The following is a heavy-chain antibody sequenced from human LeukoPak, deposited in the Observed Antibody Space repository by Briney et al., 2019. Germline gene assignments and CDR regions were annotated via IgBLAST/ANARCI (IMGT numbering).Heavy chain of an antibody. V-gene: IGHV3-21*06. Sequence: GGSLRLSCAASGFTVSSYSMHWVRQAPGKGLDWVSSISSNSIYIYYATSVEGRFTISRDNAKNSLYLQMNTLRAEDTAVYYCATTLLFEKGGNSVNYFRPWGRGPLVPVSS. D-gene: IGHD4-23*01. CDR2: ISSNSIYI. CDR1: GFTVSSYS. J-gene: IGHJ2*01. CDR3: ATTLLFEKGGNSVNYFRP.